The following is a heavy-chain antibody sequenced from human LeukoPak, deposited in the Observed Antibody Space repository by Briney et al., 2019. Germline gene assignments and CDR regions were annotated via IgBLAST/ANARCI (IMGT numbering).Heavy chain of an antibody. CDR3: ARDSSSSPFDY. CDR2: IKQDGSEK. CDR1: GFTFSSYW. V-gene: IGHV3-7*01. J-gene: IGHJ4*02. D-gene: IGHD6-6*01. Sequence: GGSLKLSCAASGFTFSSYWMSWVRQAPGKGLEWVANIKQDGSEKYYVDSVKGRFTISRDNAKNSLYLQMNSLRAEDTAVYYCARDSSSSPFDYWGQGTLVTVSS.